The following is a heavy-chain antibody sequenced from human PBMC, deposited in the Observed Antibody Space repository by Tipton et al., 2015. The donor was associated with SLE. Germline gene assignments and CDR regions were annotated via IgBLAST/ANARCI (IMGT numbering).Heavy chain of an antibody. J-gene: IGHJ4*02. CDR1: GDSISNYY. CDR3: ARRRGSSWYEDYFDY. D-gene: IGHD6-13*01. V-gene: IGHV4-59*01. CDR2: ISYSGST. Sequence: TLSLTCTVSGDSISNYYWSWIRQPPEKGLEWIGYISYSGSTNYNPSLKSRVTMSVDTSKNQFSLKLSSVTAADTAVYYCARRRGSSWYEDYFDYWGQGTLVTVSS.